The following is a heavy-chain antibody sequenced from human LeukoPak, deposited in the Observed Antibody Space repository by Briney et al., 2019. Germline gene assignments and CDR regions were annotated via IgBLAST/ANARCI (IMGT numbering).Heavy chain of an antibody. D-gene: IGHD6-6*01. CDR2: MNPNSGNT. CDR3: AREGSIAARRYYYYYMDV. CDR1: GGTFSSYA. J-gene: IGHJ6*03. Sequence: ASVKVSCKASGGTFSSYAINWVRQATGQGLEWMGWMNPNSGNTGYAQKFQGRVTMTRNTSISTAYMELSSLRSEDTAVYYCAREGSIAARRYYYYYMDVWGKGTTVTVSS. V-gene: IGHV1-8*02.